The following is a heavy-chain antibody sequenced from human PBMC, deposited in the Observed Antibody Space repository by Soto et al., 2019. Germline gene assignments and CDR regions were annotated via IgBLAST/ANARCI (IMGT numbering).Heavy chain of an antibody. CDR1: GYTSTSYA. Sequence: QVQLVQSGAEEKKPGASVKVSCKASGYTSTSYAMHWVRQAPGQRLEWMGWINAGNGNTKYSQKFQGRDTITKDTSASTPNMELSSLRSEDTAVYYCARRSATRGVDYWGQGTLVTVSS. J-gene: IGHJ4*02. CDR3: ARRSATRGVDY. V-gene: IGHV1-3*05. D-gene: IGHD5-12*01. CDR2: INAGNGNT.